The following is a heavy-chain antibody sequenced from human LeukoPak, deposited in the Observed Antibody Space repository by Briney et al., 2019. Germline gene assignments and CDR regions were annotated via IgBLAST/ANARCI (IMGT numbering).Heavy chain of an antibody. CDR1: GYTFTGYY. V-gene: IGHV1-2*04. J-gene: IGHJ6*02. CDR2: FNPSSGGT. CDR3: ATPAGGSSLYYGMDV. Sequence: ASVKVSCKASGYTFTGYYMHWVRQAPGQGLEWMGWFNPSSGGTNYAQKFQGWVTMTRDTSISTAYMELSRLRSDDTAVYYCATPAGGSSLYYGMDVWGQGTTVTVSS. D-gene: IGHD6-13*01.